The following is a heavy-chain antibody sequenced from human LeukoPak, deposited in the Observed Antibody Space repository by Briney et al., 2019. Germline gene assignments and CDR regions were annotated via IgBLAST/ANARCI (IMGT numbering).Heavy chain of an antibody. Sequence: SGTLSLTCAVSGGSISSSNWWSWVRQPPGKGLEWVGEIHHSGSTNYNPSLNSRVTISVDKSKNQFSLKLSSVTAADTAVYSCAKKSIVGLTGAFDIWGQGTTVTVSS. J-gene: IGHJ3*02. D-gene: IGHD1-26*01. CDR3: AKKSIVGLTGAFDI. CDR1: GGSISSSNW. CDR2: IHHSGST. V-gene: IGHV4-4*02.